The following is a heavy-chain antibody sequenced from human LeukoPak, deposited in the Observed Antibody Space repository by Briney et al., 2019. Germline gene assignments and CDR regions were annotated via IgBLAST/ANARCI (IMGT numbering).Heavy chain of an antibody. CDR1: GFTFSAYG. J-gene: IGHJ3*01. CDR3: ARCTAAEAFDF. CDR2: IWYDGSRK. V-gene: IGHV3-33*01. Sequence: GGSLRLSCAASGFTFSAYGMHWVRQAPGKGLEWVAVIWYDGSRKYYADSVKGRFTISSDNSKNTLYLQMNSLRAEDTAVYYCARCTAAEAFDFWGRGTMLTVSS. D-gene: IGHD6-25*01.